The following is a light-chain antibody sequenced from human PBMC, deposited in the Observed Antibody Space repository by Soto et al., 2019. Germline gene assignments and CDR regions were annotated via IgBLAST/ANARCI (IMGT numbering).Light chain of an antibody. CDR1: NRDVGSYNL. CDR3: SSYGGSYTWV. V-gene: IGLV2-14*01. Sequence: QSVLTQPASVSGSPGQSITIACTGTNRDVGSYNLVSWYQQRPGEAPKLIISEVRNRPSGISYRFTGSKSGNTASLTISGLQAEDEADYYCSSYGGSYTWVFGGGTKLTVL. J-gene: IGLJ3*02. CDR2: EVR.